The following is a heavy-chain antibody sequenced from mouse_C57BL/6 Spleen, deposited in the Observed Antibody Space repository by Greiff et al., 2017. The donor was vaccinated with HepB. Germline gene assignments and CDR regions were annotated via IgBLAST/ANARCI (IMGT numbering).Heavy chain of an antibody. J-gene: IGHJ4*01. CDR3: AREDSNYLYYAMDY. CDR2: IYPRSGNT. Sequence: QVQLRQSGAELARPGASVKLSCKASGYTFTSYGISWVKQRTGQGLEWIGEIYPRSGNTYYNEKFKGKATLTADKSSSTAYMELRSLTSEDSAVYFCAREDSNYLYYAMDYWGQGTSVTVSS. CDR1: GYTFTSYG. V-gene: IGHV1-81*01. D-gene: IGHD2-5*01.